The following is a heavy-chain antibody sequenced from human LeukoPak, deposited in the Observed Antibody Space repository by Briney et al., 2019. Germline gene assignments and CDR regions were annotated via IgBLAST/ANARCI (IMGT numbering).Heavy chain of an antibody. CDR2: LYYSGST. J-gene: IGHJ4*02. V-gene: IGHV4-61*01. Sequence: PSETLSLTCTVSGGSVSSGSYYWSWIRQPPGKGLEWIGYLYYSGSTTYNPSLNSRVTISVDTSKNQFSLKLSSVTAADTAVYYCASKRGSGSPFDYWGQGTLVTVSS. CDR3: ASKRGSGSPFDY. CDR1: GGSVSSGSYY. D-gene: IGHD1-26*01.